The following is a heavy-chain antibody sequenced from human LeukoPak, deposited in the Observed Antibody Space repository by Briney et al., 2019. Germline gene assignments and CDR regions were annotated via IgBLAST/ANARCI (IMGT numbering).Heavy chain of an antibody. Sequence: GGSLRLSCAASGFTVSNNYMNWVRQAPGKGLEWVSVIYSGGSTYYADSVQGRLTISRDNSKNTLYLQMNSLRAEDTAVYYCARGQRAAAGFDSWGQGTLVTVSS. J-gene: IGHJ4*02. CDR3: ARGQRAAAGFDS. CDR2: IYSGGST. CDR1: GFTVSNNY. V-gene: IGHV3-53*01. D-gene: IGHD6-13*01.